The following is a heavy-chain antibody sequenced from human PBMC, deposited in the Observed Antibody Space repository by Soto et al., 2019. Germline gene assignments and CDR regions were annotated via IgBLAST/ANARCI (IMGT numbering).Heavy chain of an antibody. CDR2: IKQDGSEK. CDR1: GFTFSNYW. J-gene: IGHJ4*02. Sequence: GGSLRLSCAASGFTFSNYWMSWVRQAPGKGLEWVANIKQDGSEKYYVDSVKGRFTISRDNAKNSLYLQMNSLRAEDTAVYYCARATTMIVVVPKYWGQGTLVTVSS. CDR3: ARATTMIVVVPKY. V-gene: IGHV3-7*01. D-gene: IGHD3-22*01.